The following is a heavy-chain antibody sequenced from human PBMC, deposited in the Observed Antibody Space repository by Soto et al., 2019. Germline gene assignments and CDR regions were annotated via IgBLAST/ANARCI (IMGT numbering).Heavy chain of an antibody. CDR1: GGSFSGYI. Sequence: SETLSLTCAVQGGSFSGYIWTWIRQPPGKGLQWIGQINHSGSTYYNPSLKSRVTISLFTSNDQFSLELDSVTAADTAVYYCARDDEGGSDCDLGYWGQGALVTVS. V-gene: IGHV4-34*01. CDR3: ARDDEGGSDCDLGY. J-gene: IGHJ4*02. D-gene: IGHD1-26*01. CDR2: INHSGST.